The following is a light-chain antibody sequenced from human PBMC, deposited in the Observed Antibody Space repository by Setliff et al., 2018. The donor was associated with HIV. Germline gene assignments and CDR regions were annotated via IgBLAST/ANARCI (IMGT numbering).Light chain of an antibody. CDR3: AAWDDSLPGPV. Sequence: QSVLTQPPSVSGTPGQRVTISCSGNNSNIGSNTVNWYQQLPGMAPKVLIYRNNQRPSGVPDRFSGSKSGTSASLAISGLQSEDEADYCCAAWDDSLPGPVFGGGTKVTVL. CDR2: RNN. J-gene: IGLJ2*01. V-gene: IGLV1-44*01. CDR1: NSNIGSNT.